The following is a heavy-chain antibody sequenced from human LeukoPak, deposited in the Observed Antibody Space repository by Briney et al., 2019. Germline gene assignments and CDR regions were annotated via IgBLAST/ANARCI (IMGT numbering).Heavy chain of an antibody. CDR1: GGSISSGSYY. J-gene: IGHJ4*02. CDR2: IYYSGST. CDR3: ARQRRDGYNHDY. V-gene: IGHV4-39*01. Sequence: SETLSLTCTVSGGSISSGSYYWSWIRQPAGKGLEWIGSIYYSGSTYYNPSLKSRVTISVDTSKNQFSLKLSSVTAADTAVYYCARQRRDGYNHDYWGQGTLVTVSS. D-gene: IGHD5-24*01.